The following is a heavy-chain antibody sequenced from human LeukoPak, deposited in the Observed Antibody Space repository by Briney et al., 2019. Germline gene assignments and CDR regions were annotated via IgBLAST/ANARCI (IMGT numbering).Heavy chain of an antibody. J-gene: IGHJ4*02. V-gene: IGHV3-43*02. CDR3: AKDSRPGQWLVTGLDY. D-gene: IGHD6-19*01. Sequence: GGSLRLSCAASGFTSDNYAMHWVRQAPGKGLEWVSLISADGGSTYYADSVKSRFTISRDNRKNSLYLQMNSLRTEDTALYYCAKDSRPGQWLVTGLDYWGQGTLVTVSS. CDR2: ISADGGST. CDR1: GFTSDNYA.